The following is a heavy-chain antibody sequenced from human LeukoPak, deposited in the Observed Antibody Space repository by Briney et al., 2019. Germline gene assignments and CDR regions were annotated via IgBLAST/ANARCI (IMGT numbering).Heavy chain of an antibody. V-gene: IGHV3-30-3*01. CDR2: ISFDGSNK. CDR3: AREELGSSLGFDP. CDR1: GFTFSSYT. J-gene: IGHJ5*02. Sequence: GGSLRLSCAASGFTFSSYTIHWVRQPPGKGLEWVAVISFDGSNKYYADSVKGRFTISRDNSKNTLYLQMNSLRAGDTAVYYCAREELGSSLGFDPWGQGTLVTVSS. D-gene: IGHD3-16*01.